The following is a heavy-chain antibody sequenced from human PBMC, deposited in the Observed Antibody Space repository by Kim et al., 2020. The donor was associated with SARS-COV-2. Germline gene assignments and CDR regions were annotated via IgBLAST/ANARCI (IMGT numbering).Heavy chain of an antibody. Sequence: YADSVKGRFTISRDNAKNSLYLQMNSLRAEDTALYYCAKVYYDSSEDAFDIWGQGTMVTVSS. J-gene: IGHJ3*02. D-gene: IGHD3-22*01. CDR3: AKVYYDSSEDAFDI. V-gene: IGHV3-9*01.